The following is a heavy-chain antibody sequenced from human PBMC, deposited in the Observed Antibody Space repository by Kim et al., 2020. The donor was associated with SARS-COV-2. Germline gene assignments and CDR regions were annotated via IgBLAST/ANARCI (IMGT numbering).Heavy chain of an antibody. CDR3: ASSGYYYDSSGYQFDY. V-gene: IGHV4-31*02. Sequence: SLKSRVTISVDTSKNQFSLKLSSVTAADTAVYYCASSGYYYDSSGYQFDYWGQGTLVTVSS. J-gene: IGHJ4*02. D-gene: IGHD3-22*01.